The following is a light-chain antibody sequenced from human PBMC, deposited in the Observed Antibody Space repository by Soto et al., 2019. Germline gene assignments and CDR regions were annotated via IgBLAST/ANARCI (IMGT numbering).Light chain of an antibody. CDR3: QNWGSGIQL. J-gene: IGLJ1*01. V-gene: IGLV4-69*02. CDR2: LNSDGSH. Sequence: QPVLTQSPSASASLGASVKLTCSLSSGHSSYAIAWHQQHPGKGPRYLMKLNSDGSHTKGDGIPDRFSGSSSGAERYLTISSLQSEDEADYYCQNWGSGIQLFGTGTKLTVL. CDR1: SGHSSYA.